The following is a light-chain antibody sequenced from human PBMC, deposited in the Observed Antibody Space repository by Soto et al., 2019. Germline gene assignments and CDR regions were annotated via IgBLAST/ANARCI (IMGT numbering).Light chain of an antibody. Sequence: QSVLTQPASVSGSPGQSITISCTGTSSDVGGYNYVSWYQQHPGKAPKLMIYDVSNRPSGVSNRFSGSKSGNTASLTISGLQAEDEADYCCSSYTSSSTRVVFGGGTKPTVL. V-gene: IGLV2-14*01. CDR3: SSYTSSSTRVV. J-gene: IGLJ2*01. CDR1: SSDVGGYNY. CDR2: DVS.